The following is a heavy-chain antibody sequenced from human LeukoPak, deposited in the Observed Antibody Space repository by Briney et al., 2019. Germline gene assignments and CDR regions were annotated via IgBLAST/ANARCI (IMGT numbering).Heavy chain of an antibody. CDR2: INHSGST. CDR1: GGSFSGYY. J-gene: IGHJ4*02. D-gene: IGHD6-19*01. CDR3: ARAASVRGWYVAY. V-gene: IGHV4-34*01. Sequence: SETLSLTCAVYGGSFSGYYWSWIRQPPGKGLEWIGEINHSGSTNYNPSLKSRVTISVDTSKNQFPLKLSSVTAADTAVYYCARAASVRGWYVAYWGQGTLVTVSS.